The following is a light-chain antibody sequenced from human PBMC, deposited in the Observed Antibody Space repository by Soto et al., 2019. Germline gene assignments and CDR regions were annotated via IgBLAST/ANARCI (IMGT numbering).Light chain of an antibody. J-gene: IGKJ1*01. CDR2: DAS. Sequence: EIVMTQSPATLSVSPGEGATVSCRASQSVSSHLAWYQHKPGQAPRLLFYDASSRASDIPDRFSGSGSGTDFTLTISRLEPEDFAVYFCQQYGSSPTFGQGTKVDIK. V-gene: IGKV3-20*01. CDR3: QQYGSSPT. CDR1: QSVSSH.